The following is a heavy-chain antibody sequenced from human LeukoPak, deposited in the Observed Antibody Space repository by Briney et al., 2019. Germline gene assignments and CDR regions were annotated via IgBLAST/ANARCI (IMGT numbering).Heavy chain of an antibody. J-gene: IGHJ6*03. CDR2: IIPIFGTA. V-gene: IGHV1-69*05. D-gene: IGHD2-21*02. Sequence: SVKVPCKAAGGTLSNYAISWVRQAPGQGLEWMGGIIPIFGTANYAQKFQGRVTITTDESTSTAYMELSSLRSEDTAVYYCAVFGVHCYDSPRCYYYYYMDVWGKGTTVTVSS. CDR1: GGTLSNYA. CDR3: AVFGVHCYDSPRCYYYYYMDV.